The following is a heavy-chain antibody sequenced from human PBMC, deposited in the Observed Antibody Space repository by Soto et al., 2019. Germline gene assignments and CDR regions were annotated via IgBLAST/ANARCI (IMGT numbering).Heavy chain of an antibody. CDR3: ARDGPYYYASRMDV. Sequence: EVQLVESGGGLVQPGGSLRLSCVASGIPVSSNYMTWVRQAPGKGLEWVSVLHSGGDTYYANSVKGRFTISRHDSTNTLFLQMNSLTVEYTAVYYCARDGPYYYASRMDVWGQGTTVTVSS. CDR1: GIPVSSNY. J-gene: IGHJ6*02. CDR2: LHSGGDT. V-gene: IGHV3-53*04. D-gene: IGHD3-10*01.